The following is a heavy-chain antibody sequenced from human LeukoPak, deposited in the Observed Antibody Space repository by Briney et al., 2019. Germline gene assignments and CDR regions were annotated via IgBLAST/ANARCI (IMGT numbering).Heavy chain of an antibody. Sequence: GGSLRLSCAASGFTFSTYWMLWVRQAPGKGLVWVSRIYCDGSRTSYAESVKGRFTISRDNAKNTLYLQMNSLRVEDTVVYYCAKDEYGPEYWGQGTLVTVSS. CDR1: GFTFSTYW. CDR2: IYCDGSRT. CDR3: AKDEYGPEY. V-gene: IGHV3-74*01. J-gene: IGHJ4*02. D-gene: IGHD4/OR15-4a*01.